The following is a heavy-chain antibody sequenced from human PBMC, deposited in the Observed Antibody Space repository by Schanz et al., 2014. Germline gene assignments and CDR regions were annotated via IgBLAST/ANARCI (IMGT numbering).Heavy chain of an antibody. Sequence: EVQLVESGGGFVQPGGSLRLSCAASGFTFSDSWMHWVLQAPGKGLVWVSRTSNDGSFTTFADSVKGRFTISRDNAKNTLSLQKNSVRAEDTAVYYCVRDTDYHFDYWGQGTLVTVSS. V-gene: IGHV3-74*01. CDR2: TSNDGSFT. CDR3: VRDTDYHFDY. D-gene: IGHD4-17*01. CDR1: GFTFSDSW. J-gene: IGHJ4*02.